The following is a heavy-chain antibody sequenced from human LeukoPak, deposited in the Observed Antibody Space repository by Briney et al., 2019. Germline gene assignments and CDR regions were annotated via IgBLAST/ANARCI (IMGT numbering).Heavy chain of an antibody. CDR2: ISYDGSNE. CDR1: GFTVSSYA. CDR3: ARGWSSGWLFDY. D-gene: IGHD6-19*01. Sequence: GGSLRLSCAASGFTVSSYAIPWVGQAQGKGLGWVAFISYDGSNENYADSVKGRFTISRDNSKNTLYLQMNSLRAEDTAVYYCARGWSSGWLFDYWGQGTLVTVSS. V-gene: IGHV3-30*04. J-gene: IGHJ4*02.